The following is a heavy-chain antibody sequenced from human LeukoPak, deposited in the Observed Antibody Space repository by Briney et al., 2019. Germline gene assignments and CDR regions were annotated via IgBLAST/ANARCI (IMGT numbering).Heavy chain of an antibody. CDR2: INHSGST. CDR1: GGSFSGYY. J-gene: IGHJ4*02. V-gene: IGHV4-34*01. CDR3: ARDSPEESYFDY. D-gene: IGHD5-24*01. Sequence: SETLSLTCAVYGGSFSGYYWSWIRQPPGKGLEWIGEINHSGSTNYNPSLKSRVTISVDTSKNQFSLKLSSVTAADTAVYYCARDSPEESYFDYWGQGTLVTVSS.